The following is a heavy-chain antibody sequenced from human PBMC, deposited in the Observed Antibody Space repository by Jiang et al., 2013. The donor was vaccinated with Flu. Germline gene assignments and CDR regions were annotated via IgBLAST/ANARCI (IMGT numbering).Heavy chain of an antibody. J-gene: IGHJ1*01. V-gene: IGHV7-4-1*02. CDR1: GYTFTNYG. CDR3: ARGHLESIQH. CDR2: INTNNGKP. Sequence: GAEVKKPGASVKVSCKASGYTFTNYGMGWVRQAPGQGLEWMGWINTNNGKPTYAQGFTGRFVFSLDTSVSTAYLQISSLKADDTAVYYCARGHLESIQHWGQGTLVTVSS.